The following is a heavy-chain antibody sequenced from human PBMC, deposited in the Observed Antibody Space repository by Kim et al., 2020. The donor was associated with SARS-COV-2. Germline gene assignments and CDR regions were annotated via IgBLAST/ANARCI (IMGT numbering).Heavy chain of an antibody. CDR2: ISYDGSNK. CDR3: AKDYSYSYGYEDY. V-gene: IGHV3-30*18. CDR1: GFTFSSYG. J-gene: IGHJ4*02. D-gene: IGHD5-18*01. Sequence: GGSLRLSCAASGFTFSSYGMHWVRQAPGKGLEWVAVISYDGSNKYYADSVKGRFTISRDNSKNTLYLQMNSLRAEDTAVYYCAKDYSYSYGYEDYWGQGTLVTVSS.